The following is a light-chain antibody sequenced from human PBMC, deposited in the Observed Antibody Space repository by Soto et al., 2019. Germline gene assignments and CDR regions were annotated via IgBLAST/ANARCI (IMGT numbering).Light chain of an antibody. CDR2: GTS. CDR1: QSVSSHY. CDR3: QQYGSSPRT. Sequence: EIVLTQSPGTLSLTPGERATLSCSASQSVSSHYLAWYQQEPGQAPRLLIYGTSSRATGIPDRFSGSGSGTDFTLTISRLEPEDFAVYYCQQYGSSPRTFGQGTKVDIK. V-gene: IGKV3-20*01. J-gene: IGKJ1*01.